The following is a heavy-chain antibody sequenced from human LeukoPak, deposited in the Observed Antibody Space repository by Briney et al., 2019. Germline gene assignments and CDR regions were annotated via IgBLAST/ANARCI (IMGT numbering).Heavy chain of an antibody. CDR2: SHSSGRT. D-gene: IGHD6-19*01. V-gene: IGHV4-4*07. CDR1: GDSISNSH. CDR3: ARRDITSGWSFNY. J-gene: IGHJ4*02. Sequence: PSETLSLTCSVSGDSISNSHWSCIRQPARKGLERIGQSHSSGRTNYNPPLESRVTVSIDTPENEFSLTIRSVTAADTAIYYCARRDITSGWSFNYWGQGILVIVS.